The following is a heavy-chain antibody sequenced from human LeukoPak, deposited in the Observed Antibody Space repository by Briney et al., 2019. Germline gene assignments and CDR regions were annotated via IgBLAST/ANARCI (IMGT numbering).Heavy chain of an antibody. CDR1: GYSISSGYY. V-gene: IGHV4-38-2*02. J-gene: IGHJ4*02. Sequence: PSETLSLTCTVSGYSISSGYYWGWIRQPPGKGLEWIGSIYRSGSTYYNPSLKSRVTISVDTSKNQFSLKLSSVTAADTAVYYCARGRSWTPNFDYWGQGTLVTVSS. CDR2: IYRSGST. CDR3: ARGRSWTPNFDY. D-gene: IGHD6-13*01.